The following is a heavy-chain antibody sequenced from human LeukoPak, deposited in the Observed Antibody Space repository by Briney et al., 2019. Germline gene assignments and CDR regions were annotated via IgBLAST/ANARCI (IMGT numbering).Heavy chain of an antibody. CDR2: NNPSAGST. Sequence: ASVKVSCKASGYTFTSYYIHWVRQAPGQGLEWMGINNPSAGSTSYAQKFQGRVTMTRDTSTSTLYMELSSLRSEDTAVYYCARPTRPRDNTAIFDYWGQGALVTVSS. D-gene: IGHD1-1*01. CDR3: ARPTRPRDNTAIFDY. V-gene: IGHV1-46*03. CDR1: GYTFTSYY. J-gene: IGHJ4*02.